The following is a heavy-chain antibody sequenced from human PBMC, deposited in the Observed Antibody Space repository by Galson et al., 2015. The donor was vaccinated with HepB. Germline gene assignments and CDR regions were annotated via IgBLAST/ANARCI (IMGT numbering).Heavy chain of an antibody. CDR1: GESFSVYY. D-gene: IGHD3-16*02. CDR3: VRGVIKGFDY. Sequence: SETLSLTCAVSGESFSVYYWSWVRQPPGKGLEWLGEINHSGSTNYNPSLKSRVTISVDTSKNQFSLKLSSVTAADTAVYYCVRGVIKGFDYWGQGTLVTVSS. J-gene: IGHJ4*02. CDR2: INHSGST. V-gene: IGHV4-34*01.